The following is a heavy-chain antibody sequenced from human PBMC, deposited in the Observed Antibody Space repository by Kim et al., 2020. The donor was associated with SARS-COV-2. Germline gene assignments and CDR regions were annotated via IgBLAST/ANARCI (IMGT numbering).Heavy chain of an antibody. CDR1: GFTFSSYA. D-gene: IGHD1-1*01. CDR3: AKDIGLERLSWFDP. CDR2: ISGSGGST. Sequence: GGSLRLSCVASGFTFSSYAISWVRQALGKGLEWVSVISGSGGSTYYADSVKGRFTISRDNSKNTLYLQMNSLRAEDTAVYYCAKDIGLERLSWFDPWGQGTLVTVSS. V-gene: IGHV3-23*01. J-gene: IGHJ5*02.